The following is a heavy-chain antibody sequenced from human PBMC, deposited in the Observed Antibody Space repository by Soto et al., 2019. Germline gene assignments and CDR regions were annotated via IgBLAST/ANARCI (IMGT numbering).Heavy chain of an antibody. Sequence: QVQLVESGGGVVQPGRSLRLSCTASGFRFSSFAMHWVRQTPGKGLVWVAVISSDGSRDYYADSVKGRFTISRYNSNNTMYLQMGSLGGDDTAVYFCARARRGAGGTGAYFDYWGQGTLVTVSS. V-gene: IGHV3-30-3*01. CDR2: ISSDGSRD. CDR3: ARARRGAGGTGAYFDY. CDR1: GFRFSSFA. D-gene: IGHD7-27*01. J-gene: IGHJ4*02.